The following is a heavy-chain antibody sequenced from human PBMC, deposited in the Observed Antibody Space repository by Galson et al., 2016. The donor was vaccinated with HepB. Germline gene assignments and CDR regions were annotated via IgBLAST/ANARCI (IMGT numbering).Heavy chain of an antibody. CDR2: IGGSGNSK. D-gene: IGHD3-10*01. CDR3: AKNRGSEYKKYDLDV. CDR1: GFSFSIYA. J-gene: IGHJ4*02. V-gene: IGHV3-23*01. Sequence: SLRLSCAASGFSFSIYAMSWVRHAPGKGLEWVSTIGGSGNSKYYADSVKGRFTISRDNSKNTVYLQMSSLRAEDTAVYYCAKNRGSEYKKYDLDVWGQGVLVIVSS.